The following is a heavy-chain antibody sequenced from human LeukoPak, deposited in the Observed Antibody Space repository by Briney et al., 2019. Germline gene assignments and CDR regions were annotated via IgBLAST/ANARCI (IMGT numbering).Heavy chain of an antibody. Sequence: PGGSLRLPCVASGFTFSSYWMSWVRQAPGEGPEWVANIKQDESEIYYVDSVKGRFTISRDNAKNSLYLQMNSLRAEDTAVYYCAKYSNSITGAFDIWGQGTMVTVSS. J-gene: IGHJ3*02. CDR2: IKQDESEI. CDR1: GFTFSSYW. D-gene: IGHD4-11*01. CDR3: AKYSNSITGAFDI. V-gene: IGHV3-7*01.